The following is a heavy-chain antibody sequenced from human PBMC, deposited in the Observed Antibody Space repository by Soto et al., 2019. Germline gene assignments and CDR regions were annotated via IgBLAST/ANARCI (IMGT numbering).Heavy chain of an antibody. CDR2: IYYSGST. Sequence: QVQLQESGPGLVKPSQTLSLTCTVSGGSISSGGYYWSWIRQHPGKGLEWIGCIYYSGSTYYNPSLKRRVTISVDTSKNQFSLKLSSVTAADTAVYYCARGFGGGDYFDYWGQGTLVTVSS. CDR1: GGSISSGGYY. V-gene: IGHV4-31*03. D-gene: IGHD3-16*01. J-gene: IGHJ4*02. CDR3: ARGFGGGDYFDY.